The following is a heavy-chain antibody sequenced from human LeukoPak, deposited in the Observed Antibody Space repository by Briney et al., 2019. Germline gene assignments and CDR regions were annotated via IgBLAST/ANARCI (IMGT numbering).Heavy chain of an antibody. CDR2: IYYSGST. J-gene: IGHJ4*02. D-gene: IGHD2-21*01. V-gene: IGHV4-31*02. Sequence: MRQPPGKGLEWIGYIYYSGSTYYNPSLKSRVTISVDTSNNQFSLKLSSVTAADTAVYYYARERGSRFPFFDYWGQGTMVTVSS. CDR3: ARERGSRFPFFDY.